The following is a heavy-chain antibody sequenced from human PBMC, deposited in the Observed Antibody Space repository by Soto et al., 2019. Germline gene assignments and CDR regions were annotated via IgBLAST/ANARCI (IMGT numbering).Heavy chain of an antibody. Sequence: GESLKLSCKGSGYNFKTYWIAWVRQMPGQGLEWMGIIYPGDSDTTYSPSFQGQVTISVDKTISTAYLQLSSLKASDTAMYYCARQKRYMATINNDAFDIWGQGTMVTVSS. V-gene: IGHV5-51*01. CDR1: GYNFKTYW. CDR2: IYPGDSDT. J-gene: IGHJ3*02. D-gene: IGHD3-16*02. CDR3: ARQKRYMATINNDAFDI.